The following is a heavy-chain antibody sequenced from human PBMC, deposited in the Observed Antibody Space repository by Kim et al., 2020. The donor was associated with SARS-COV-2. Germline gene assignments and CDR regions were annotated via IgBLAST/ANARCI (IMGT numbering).Heavy chain of an antibody. D-gene: IGHD6-13*01. Sequence: YYAAHGKGRFTISRNNSKTTLYLQMNSLRAEDTAIYYCARDTSSWYYFDYWGQGTLVTVSS. J-gene: IGHJ4*02. CDR3: ARDTSSWYYFDY. V-gene: IGHV3-30*07.